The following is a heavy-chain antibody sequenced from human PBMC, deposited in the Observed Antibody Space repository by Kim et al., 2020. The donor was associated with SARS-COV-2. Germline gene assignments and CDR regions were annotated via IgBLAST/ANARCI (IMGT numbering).Heavy chain of an antibody. V-gene: IGHV3-66*01. Sequence: NLADSVKGRFTISRDNSKNTVYLQMNSLRAEDTAVYYCARVMLIGLRGYSYGFDYWGQGALVTVSS. D-gene: IGHD5-18*01. CDR3: ARVMLIGLRGYSYGFDY. J-gene: IGHJ4*02.